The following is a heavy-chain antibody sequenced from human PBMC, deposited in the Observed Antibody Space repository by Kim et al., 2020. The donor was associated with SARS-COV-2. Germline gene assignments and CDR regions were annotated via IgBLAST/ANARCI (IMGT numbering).Heavy chain of an antibody. CDR2: IYWDDDK. D-gene: IGHD6-13*01. J-gene: IGHJ5*02. V-gene: IGHV2-5*02. Sequence: SGPTLVKPTQTLTLTCTFSGFSLSTSGVGVGWIRQPPGKALEWLALIYWDDDKRYSPSLKSRLTITKDTSKNQVVLTMTNMDPVDTATYYCAHRPFQTFIARGWFDAWGQGTLVTVSS. CDR3: AHRPFQTFIARGWFDA. CDR1: GFSLSTSGVG.